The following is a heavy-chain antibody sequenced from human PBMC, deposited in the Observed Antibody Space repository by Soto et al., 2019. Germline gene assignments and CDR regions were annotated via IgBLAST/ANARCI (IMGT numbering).Heavy chain of an antibody. D-gene: IGHD2-15*01. Sequence: EVQLVESGGGLVQPGGSLRLSCAASGFTFSNYDMHWVRQVTGKGLAWVSTIGTAGDTYYPGSVKGRFTISRENAKNSLYLQMNSLRAEDTAVYYCARGRLISLYYFDYWGQGTLVTVSS. CDR3: ARGRLISLYYFDY. CDR1: GFTFSNYD. CDR2: IGTAGDT. V-gene: IGHV3-13*01. J-gene: IGHJ4*02.